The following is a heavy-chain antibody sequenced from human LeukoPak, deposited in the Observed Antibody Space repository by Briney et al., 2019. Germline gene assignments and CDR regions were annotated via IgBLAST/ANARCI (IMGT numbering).Heavy chain of an antibody. CDR1: GFTFSSYA. V-gene: IGHV3-23*01. CDR2: ISGSGGST. CDR3: AKVEQQLVMEYYFDY. D-gene: IGHD6-13*01. Sequence: GGSLRLSCASSGFTFSSYAMSWVRQAPGKGLEWVSAISGSGGSTYYADSVKGRFTISRDNSKNTLYLQMNSLRAEDTAVYYCAKVEQQLVMEYYFDYWGQGTLVTVSS. J-gene: IGHJ4*02.